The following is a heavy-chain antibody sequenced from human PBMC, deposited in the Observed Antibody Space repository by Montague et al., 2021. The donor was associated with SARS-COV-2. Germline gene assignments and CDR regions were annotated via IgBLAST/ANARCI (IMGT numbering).Heavy chain of an antibody. V-gene: IGHV4-59*01. D-gene: IGHD3-10*01. Sequence: SETLSLTCTVSGGSISSYNWCWIRQPPGKGLEWIGYISYSGGTNYNPSLKSRVTISVDTSKNQFSLKLSSVTAADTAVYYCARYWGGRGHWGQGTLVTVSS. CDR1: GGSISSYN. J-gene: IGHJ4*02. CDR2: ISYSGGT. CDR3: ARYWGGRGH.